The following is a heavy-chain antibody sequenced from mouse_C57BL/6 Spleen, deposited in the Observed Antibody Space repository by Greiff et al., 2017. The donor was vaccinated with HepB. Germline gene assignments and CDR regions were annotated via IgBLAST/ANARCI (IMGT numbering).Heavy chain of an antibody. Sequence: VQLQQSGAELARPGASVKLSCKASGYTFTSYGISWVKQRTGQGLGWIGAINPRSGNTYYNEKFKGKATLTADKSSSTAYMELRSLTSAVSAVYFCARKDLEVDYWGQGTTLTVSS. CDR1: GYTFTSYG. J-gene: IGHJ2*01. CDR2: INPRSGNT. CDR3: ARKDLEVDY. V-gene: IGHV1-81*01.